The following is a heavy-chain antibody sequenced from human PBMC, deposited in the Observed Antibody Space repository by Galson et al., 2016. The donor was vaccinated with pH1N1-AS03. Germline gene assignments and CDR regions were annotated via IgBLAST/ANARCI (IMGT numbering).Heavy chain of an antibody. CDR1: GYSFSDYY. V-gene: IGHV1-2*06. Sequence: SVKVSCKASGYSFSDYYIHWVRQAPGLGLDWMGRFNPSTGSTKYAQQFLGRFTMTRDTSISTAYMELSRLTSDDTAVYHCSRQPSFYDTTGLPDAFDIWGQGTTVTVSS. D-gene: IGHD3-22*01. J-gene: IGHJ3*02. CDR3: SRQPSFYDTTGLPDAFDI. CDR2: FNPSTGST.